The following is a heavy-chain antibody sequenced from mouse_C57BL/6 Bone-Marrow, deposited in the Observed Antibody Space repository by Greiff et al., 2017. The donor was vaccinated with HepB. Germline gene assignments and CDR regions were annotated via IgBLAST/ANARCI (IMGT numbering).Heavy chain of an antibody. CDR2: IWSGGST. Sequence: VQLQQSGPGLVQPSQSLSITCTVSGFSLTSYGVHWVRQSPGKGLEWLGVIWSGGSTAYNAAFIYRLSISKDNSKSQVFFKMNSLQADDTAIYYCARSFYYYGSSCYAMDYWGQGTSVTVSS. J-gene: IGHJ4*01. D-gene: IGHD1-1*01. CDR1: GFSLTSYG. CDR3: ARSFYYYGSSCYAMDY. V-gene: IGHV2-2*01.